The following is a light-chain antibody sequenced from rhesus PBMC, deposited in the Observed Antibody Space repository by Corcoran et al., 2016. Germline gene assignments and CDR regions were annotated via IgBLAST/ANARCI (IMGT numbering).Light chain of an antibody. CDR2: EVS. Sequence: DIVMTQTPLSLPVTPGEPASISCRSSQSLLDSDGYTCLDWYLQKPGQSPQLLIYEVSNRVSGVPDRFSGRGSGTDFTLKISRVEAEDVGVYYCMQSIEFPLTFGGGTKVEIK. CDR3: MQSIEFPLT. V-gene: IGKV2-90*01. J-gene: IGKJ4*01. CDR1: QSLLDSDGYTC.